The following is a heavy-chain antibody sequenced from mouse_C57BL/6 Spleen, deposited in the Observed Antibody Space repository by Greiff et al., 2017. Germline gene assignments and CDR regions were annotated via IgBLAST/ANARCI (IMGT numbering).Heavy chain of an antibody. CDR2: INPYNGGT. CDR3: ARRTGTRYFGY. V-gene: IGHV1-19*01. D-gene: IGHD4-1*01. J-gene: IGHJ2*01. CDR1: GYTFTDYY. Sequence: VQLQQSGPVLVKPGASVKMSCKASGYTFTDYYMNWVKQSHGKSLEWIGVINPYNGGTSYNQKFKGKATLTVDKSSSTAYMGLNSLTSEDSAVYYCARRTGTRYFGYWGQGTTLTVSS.